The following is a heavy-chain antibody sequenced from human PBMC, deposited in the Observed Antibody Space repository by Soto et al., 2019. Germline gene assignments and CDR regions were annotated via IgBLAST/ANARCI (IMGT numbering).Heavy chain of an antibody. Sequence: SETLSLTCTVSGGSISSSSYYWGWIRQPPGKGLEWIGSIYYSGSTYYNPSLKSRVTISVDTSKNQFSLKLSSVTAADTAVYYCARLDYGDYWASLAIDDWGQGTLVTGSS. D-gene: IGHD4-17*01. CDR1: GGSISSSSYY. J-gene: IGHJ4*02. CDR2: IYYSGST. V-gene: IGHV4-39*01. CDR3: ARLDYGDYWASLAIDD.